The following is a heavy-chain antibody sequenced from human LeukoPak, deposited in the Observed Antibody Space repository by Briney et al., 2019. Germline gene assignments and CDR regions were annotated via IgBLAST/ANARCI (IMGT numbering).Heavy chain of an antibody. CDR1: GGSISSYY. J-gene: IGHJ5*02. Sequence: PSETLSLTCTVSGGSISSYYWSWIRQPPGKGLEWIGDIHYSGSTNYNPSLKSRVTISVDTSKNQFSLKLNSVTAADTAVYYCARQGSGWYNWIDPWGQGTLVTVSS. D-gene: IGHD6-19*01. CDR2: IHYSGST. CDR3: ARQGSGWYNWIDP. V-gene: IGHV4-59*08.